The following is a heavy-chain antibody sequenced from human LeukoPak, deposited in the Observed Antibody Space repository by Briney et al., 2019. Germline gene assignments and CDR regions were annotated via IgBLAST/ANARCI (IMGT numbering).Heavy chain of an antibody. D-gene: IGHD3-22*01. J-gene: IGHJ6*03. V-gene: IGHV1-8*03. CDR1: GYTFTSYD. Sequence: GSSVKVSCKASGYTFTSYDINWVRQATGQGLEWMGWMNPNSGNTGYAQKFQGRVTITRNTSISTAYMELSSLRSEDTAVYYCARESYDSSGYYYYYYYMDVWGKGTTVTVSS. CDR3: ARESYDSSGYYYYYYYMDV. CDR2: MNPNSGNT.